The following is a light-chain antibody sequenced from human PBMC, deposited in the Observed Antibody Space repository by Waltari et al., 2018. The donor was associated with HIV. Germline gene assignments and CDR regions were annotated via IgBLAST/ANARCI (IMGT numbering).Light chain of an antibody. Sequence: QSALTQPPSASGSPGQSVTISCTGTNSVIGGYNYVSWYQQHPGKVPKLMIYEVSKRPSGVPDRFSGSKSGNTASLTVSGLQAEDEADYYCSSYAGSNNLVFGGGTKLTVL. J-gene: IGLJ2*01. CDR2: EVS. V-gene: IGLV2-8*01. CDR1: NSVIGGYNY. CDR3: SSYAGSNNLV.